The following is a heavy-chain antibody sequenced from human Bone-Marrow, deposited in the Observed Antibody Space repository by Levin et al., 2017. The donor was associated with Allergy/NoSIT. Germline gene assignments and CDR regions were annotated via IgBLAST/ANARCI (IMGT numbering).Heavy chain of an antibody. CDR2: INPNTGDT. CDR3: AKERGAGAWYYDY. D-gene: IGHD2-15*01. Sequence: ASVKVSCKASGYTFTGYWMHWVRQAPGQGLEWMGRINPNTGDTNYAQKFQGRVTMTRDTSISTAYMELSGLKPDDTAVFYCAKERGAGAWYYDYWGQGTLLTVSS. CDR1: GYTFTGYW. V-gene: IGHV1-2*06. J-gene: IGHJ4*02.